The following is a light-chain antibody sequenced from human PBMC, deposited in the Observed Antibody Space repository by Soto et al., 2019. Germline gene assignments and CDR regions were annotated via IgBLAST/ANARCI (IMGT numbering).Light chain of an antibody. J-gene: IGLJ3*02. CDR2: KVN. CDR1: SSDVGDGDF. CDR3: CSYTRSYTWV. V-gene: IGLV2-14*01. Sequence: QSALTQPASVSGSPRQSITISCTGTSSDVGDGDFVSWYQQRPGNAPKLMIYKVNNRPSGVSNRFSGSKSGNTASLTISGLQAEDEADYYCCSYTRSYTWVFGGGTKLTFL.